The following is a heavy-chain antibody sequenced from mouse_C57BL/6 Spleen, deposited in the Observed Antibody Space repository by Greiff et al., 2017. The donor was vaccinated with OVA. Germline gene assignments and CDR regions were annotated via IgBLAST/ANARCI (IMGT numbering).Heavy chain of an antibody. Sequence: SGAELVRPGASVKLSCTASGFNIKDDYMHWVKQRPEQGLEWIGWIDPENGDTEYASKFQGKATITADTSSNTAYLQLSSLTSEDTAVYYCTVLLLGGYWGQGTTLTVSS. D-gene: IGHD1-1*01. V-gene: IGHV14-4*01. CDR2: IDPENGDT. CDR1: GFNIKDDY. CDR3: TVLLLGGY. J-gene: IGHJ2*01.